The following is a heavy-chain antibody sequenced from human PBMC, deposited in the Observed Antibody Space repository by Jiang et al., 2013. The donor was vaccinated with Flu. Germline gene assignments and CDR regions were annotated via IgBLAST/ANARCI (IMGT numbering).Heavy chain of an antibody. Sequence: VQLVESGGGVVQPGGSLRLSCGVSGFSFSYYGMYWVRQAPGKGLEWLASIRYDGSNKYYADSVKGRFTISRDNSKNTLSLQMNSLRPEDTAVYYCATLRGSSYDTYLLDSWGQGTLVTV. CDR3: ATLRGSSYDTYLLDS. CDR2: IRYDGSNK. J-gene: IGHJ4*02. D-gene: IGHD2-15*01. V-gene: IGHV3-30*02. CDR1: GFSFSYYG.